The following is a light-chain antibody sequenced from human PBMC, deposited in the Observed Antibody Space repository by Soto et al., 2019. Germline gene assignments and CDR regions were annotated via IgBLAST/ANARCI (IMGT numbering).Light chain of an antibody. CDR2: QDS. J-gene: IGLJ2*01. CDR3: QAWDSSTVV. CDR1: KLGDKY. Sequence: SYELTQPPSVSVSPGQTASITCSGDKLGDKYACWYQQKPGQYPVLVIYQDSKRPSGIPERFSGSNSGNTATLTISGTQAMDEADYYFQAWDSSTVVFGGGTKVSVL. V-gene: IGLV3-1*01.